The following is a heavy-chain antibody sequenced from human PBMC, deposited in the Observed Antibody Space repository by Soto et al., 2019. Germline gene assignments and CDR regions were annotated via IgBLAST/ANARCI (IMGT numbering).Heavy chain of an antibody. V-gene: IGHV3-23*01. CDR1: GFTFSSYA. D-gene: IGHD3-22*01. CDR3: AKIRRADSSGYFFDY. Sequence: VGSLRLSCAASGFTFSSYAMSWVRQAPGKGLEWVSAISGSGGSTYYADSVKGRFTISRDNSKNTLYLQMNSLRAEDTAVYYCAKIRRADSSGYFFDYWGQGTLVTVSS. J-gene: IGHJ4*02. CDR2: ISGSGGST.